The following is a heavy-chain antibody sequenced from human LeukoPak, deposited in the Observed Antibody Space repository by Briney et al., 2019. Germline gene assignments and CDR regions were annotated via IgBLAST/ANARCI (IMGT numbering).Heavy chain of an antibody. D-gene: IGHD3-22*01. Sequence: QPGGSLRLSRAASGFTFSRFGMHWVRQAPGKGLEWVAVIWYDGSNKYYADSVKGRFTISRDNSRNTLYLQMNSLRAEDTAVYYCARDLYPQPTNSDYYDSSGYYSDAFDIWGQGTMVTVSS. CDR1: GFTFSRFG. CDR2: IWYDGSNK. CDR3: ARDLYPQPTNSDYYDSSGYYSDAFDI. J-gene: IGHJ3*02. V-gene: IGHV3-33*01.